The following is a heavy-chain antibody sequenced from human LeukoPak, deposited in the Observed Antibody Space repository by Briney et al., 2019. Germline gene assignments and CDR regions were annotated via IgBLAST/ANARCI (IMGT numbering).Heavy chain of an antibody. D-gene: IGHD4-23*01. Sequence: SETLSLTCTVSGGSISSSSYYWGWIRQPPGKGLEWIRSIYYSGSTYYHPSLKSRVTISVDTSKNQFSLKLSSVTAADTAVYYCARWYPLDYWGQGTLVTVSS. J-gene: IGHJ4*02. CDR3: ARWYPLDY. V-gene: IGHV4-39*01. CDR2: IYYSGST. CDR1: GGSISSSSYY.